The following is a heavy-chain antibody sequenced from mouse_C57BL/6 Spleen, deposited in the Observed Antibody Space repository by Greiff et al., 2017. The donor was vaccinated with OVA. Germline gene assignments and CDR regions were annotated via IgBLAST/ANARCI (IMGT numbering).Heavy chain of an antibody. CDR3: ASGSSSYYFDY. CDR1: GFTFSDYG. Sequence: EVNLVESGGGLVKPGGSLKLSCAASGFTFSDYGMHWVRQAPEKGLEWVAYISSGSITIYYADTVKGRFTISRDNAKNTLFLQMTSLRSEDTAMYYCASGSSSYYFDYWGQGTTLTVSS. CDR2: ISSGSITI. V-gene: IGHV5-17*01. J-gene: IGHJ2*01. D-gene: IGHD1-1*01.